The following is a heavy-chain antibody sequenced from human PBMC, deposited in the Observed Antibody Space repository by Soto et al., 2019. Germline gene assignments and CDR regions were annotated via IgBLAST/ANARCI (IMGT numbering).Heavy chain of an antibody. J-gene: IGHJ5*02. CDR1: GFTFSAYA. D-gene: IGHD6-19*01. CDR3: ARDTQWLPENWFDP. V-gene: IGHV3-23*01. CDR2: LSGSGHKT. Sequence: GGSLRLSCVASGFTFSAYAMYWVRQAPGKGLEWVSALSGSGHKTDYRDSVKGRFIFSRDNSKNTLFLQMNHLSAADTGVYYCARDTQWLPENWFDPWGQGTPVTVSS.